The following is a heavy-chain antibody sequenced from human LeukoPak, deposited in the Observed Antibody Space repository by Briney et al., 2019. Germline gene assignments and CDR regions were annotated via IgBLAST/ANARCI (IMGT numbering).Heavy chain of an antibody. J-gene: IGHJ5*02. CDR3: ARGHSSSPNWFDP. CDR1: GFTFSSYA. Sequence: GGSLRLSCAASGFTFSSYAMSWVRQAPGKGLEWVSYISSSGSTIYYADSVKGRFTISRDNAKNSLYLQMNSLRAEDTAVYYCARGHSSSPNWFDPWGQGTLVTVSS. CDR2: ISSSGSTI. V-gene: IGHV3-48*04. D-gene: IGHD6-13*01.